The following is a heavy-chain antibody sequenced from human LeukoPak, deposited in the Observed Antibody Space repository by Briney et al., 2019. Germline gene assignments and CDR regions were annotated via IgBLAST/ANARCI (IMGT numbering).Heavy chain of an antibody. V-gene: IGHV3-21*01. D-gene: IGHD3-10*01. CDR3: ARQHYYGSEALYYYGMDV. J-gene: IGHJ6*02. CDR2: ISSSSSYI. Sequence: GGSLRLSCAASGFTFSSYSMNWVRQAPGKGLEWVSSISSSSSYIYYADSVKGRFTISRGNAKNSLYLQMNSLRAEDTAVYYCARQHYYGSEALYYYGMDVWGQGTTVTVSS. CDR1: GFTFSSYS.